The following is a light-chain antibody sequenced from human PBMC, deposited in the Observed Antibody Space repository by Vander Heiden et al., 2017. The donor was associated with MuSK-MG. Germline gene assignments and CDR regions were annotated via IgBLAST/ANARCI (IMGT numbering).Light chain of an antibody. CDR1: HRVAGNY. CDR2: DAS. J-gene: IGKJ2*01. Sequence: EILVTHSPGTLPLAPGERPTLSSRASHRVAGNYVAWYQKKPGQAPRLLIYDASSRATGIPDRFSGSGTGTDFTLTISRLEPEDFAVYYCQQYGSSPLYTFGQGTKLEI. V-gene: IGKV3-20*01. CDR3: QQYGSSPLYT.